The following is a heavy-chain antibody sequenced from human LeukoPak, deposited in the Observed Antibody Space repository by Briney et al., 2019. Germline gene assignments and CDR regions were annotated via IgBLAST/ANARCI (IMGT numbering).Heavy chain of an antibody. D-gene: IGHD6-6*01. CDR2: IYPYSGDT. V-gene: IGHV1-2*02. Sequence: ASVTVSCKASGYTFTGYYIHWVRQAPGQGLEWMGWIYPYSGDTNYGQNFQGRVTMTRDTSISTAYMELSSLKSDDTAVYYCARDRNSGSSLDIWGQGTMLTVSS. J-gene: IGHJ3*02. CDR1: GYTFTGYY. CDR3: ARDRNSGSSLDI.